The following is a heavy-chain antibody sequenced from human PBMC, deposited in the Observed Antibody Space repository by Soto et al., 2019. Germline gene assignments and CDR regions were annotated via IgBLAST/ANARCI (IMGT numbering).Heavy chain of an antibody. CDR1: GFTVSSYW. V-gene: IGHV3-74*01. D-gene: IGHD3-22*01. CDR3: AGCWYYYDSSSYFYGDAFAI. Sequence: EVQLVDSGGGLVQPGGSLRLSCEASGFTVSSYWMHWVRQGPGKELVWVSRISSDGSSTNYADSVKGRFTISSDNAKNTLSLQMNIQRAADTAVYYCAGCWYYYDSSSYFYGDAFAIWGHATMVTVSS. CDR2: ISSDGSST. J-gene: IGHJ3*02.